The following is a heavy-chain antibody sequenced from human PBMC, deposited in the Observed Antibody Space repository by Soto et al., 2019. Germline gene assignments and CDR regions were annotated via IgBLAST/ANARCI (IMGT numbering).Heavy chain of an antibody. CDR2: INPSGGST. J-gene: IGHJ4*02. CDR3: ARGYSSGYYYFDY. Sequence: ASVKVSCKASGYTFTSYYMHWVRQAPGQGLEWMGIINPSGGSTSYAQKFQGRVTMTRETSTSTVYMELSSLRSKDTAVYYGARGYSSGYYYFDYWGQGTMVTVSS. V-gene: IGHV1-46*01. CDR1: GYTFTSYY. D-gene: IGHD3-22*01.